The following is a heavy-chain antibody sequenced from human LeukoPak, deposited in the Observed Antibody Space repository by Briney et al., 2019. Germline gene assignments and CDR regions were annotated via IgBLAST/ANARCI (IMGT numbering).Heavy chain of an antibody. Sequence: GGSLRLSCAASGFTFSSYAMSWVRQAPGKGLEWVSAISGSGGSTYYADSVKGRFTISRDNSKNTLYLQMNSLRAEDTAVYYCAKDLAEERSMTTLYYYYYYGMDVWGQGTTVTVSS. CDR2: ISGSGGST. J-gene: IGHJ6*02. CDR3: AKDLAEERSMTTLYYYYYYGMDV. CDR1: GFTFSSYA. D-gene: IGHD4-11*01. V-gene: IGHV3-23*01.